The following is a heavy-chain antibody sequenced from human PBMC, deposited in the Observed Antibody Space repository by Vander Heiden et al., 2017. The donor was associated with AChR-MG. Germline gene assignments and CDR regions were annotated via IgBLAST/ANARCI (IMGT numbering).Heavy chain of an antibody. D-gene: IGHD3-10*01. CDR1: GFSFSSYG. J-gene: IGHJ4*02. CDR3: AKVWEKGSGSGPLDY. CDR2: ISYDGSNK. V-gene: IGHV3-30*18. Sequence: QVQLVEYGGGVVQPGRSLRLSCAASGFSFSSYGMHWVRQAPGKGLEWVAVISYDGSNKYYADSVKGRFTISRDNSKNTLYLQMNSLRAEDTAVYYCAKVWEKGSGSGPLDYWGQGTLVTVSS.